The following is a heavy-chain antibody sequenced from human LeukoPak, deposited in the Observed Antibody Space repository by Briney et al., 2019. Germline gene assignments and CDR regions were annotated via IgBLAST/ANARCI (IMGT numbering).Heavy chain of an antibody. CDR1: GFTFSSYG. CDR3: ARPLSLGYCSGGSCYGRGAWFDR. J-gene: IGHJ5*02. D-gene: IGHD2-15*01. V-gene: IGHV3-33*01. Sequence: PGGSLRLSCAASGFTFSSYGMHWVRQAPGKGLEWVAVIWYDGSNKYYADSVKGRFTISRDNSKNTLYLQMNSLRAEDTAVYYCARPLSLGYCSGGSCYGRGAWFDRWGQGTLVTVSS. CDR2: IWYDGSNK.